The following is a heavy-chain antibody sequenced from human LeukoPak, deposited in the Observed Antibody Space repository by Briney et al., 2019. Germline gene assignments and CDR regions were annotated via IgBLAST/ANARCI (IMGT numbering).Heavy chain of an antibody. CDR1: GYTFTGYF. D-gene: IGHD2-8*02. J-gene: IGHJ6*02. V-gene: IGHV1-2*02. CDR3: AREVLAKNYSMGV. CDR2: INPNSGGT. Sequence: ASVKVSCKASGYTFTGYFMHWVRQAPGQGLEWMGWINPNSGGTNYAQKFQGRVTMTRDTSISTAYMELSSLRSDDTAVYYCAREVLAKNYSMGVWGQGTTVTVSS.